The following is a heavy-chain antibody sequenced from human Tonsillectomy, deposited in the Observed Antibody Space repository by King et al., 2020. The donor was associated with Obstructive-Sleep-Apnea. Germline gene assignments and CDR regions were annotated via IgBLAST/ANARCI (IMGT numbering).Heavy chain of an antibody. V-gene: IGHV4-39*07. D-gene: IGHD2-15*01. CDR1: GGSISSSSYY. J-gene: IGHJ6*02. Sequence: QLQESGPGLVKPSETLSLTCTVSGGSISSSSYYWGWIRQPPGKGLEWIGSSYYSGSTYYNPSLKSRVTISVDTSKNQFSLKLSSVNAADTAVYYCAGRGVEDYYYYGMDVWGQGTTVTVSS. CDR2: SYYSGST. CDR3: AGRGVEDYYYYGMDV.